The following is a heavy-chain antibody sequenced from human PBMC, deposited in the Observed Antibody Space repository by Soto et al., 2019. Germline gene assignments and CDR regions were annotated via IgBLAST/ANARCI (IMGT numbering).Heavy chain of an antibody. D-gene: IGHD3-22*01. V-gene: IGHV1-3*01. CDR1: GYTFTSYA. J-gene: IGHJ5*02. Sequence: ASVKVSCKASGYTFTSYAMHWVRQAPGQRLEWMGWINAGNGNTKYSQKFQGRVTITRDTSASTAYMELSSLRSEDTAVYYCARGGVTMIVVATNWFDPWGQGTLVTVSS. CDR2: INAGNGNT. CDR3: ARGGVTMIVVATNWFDP.